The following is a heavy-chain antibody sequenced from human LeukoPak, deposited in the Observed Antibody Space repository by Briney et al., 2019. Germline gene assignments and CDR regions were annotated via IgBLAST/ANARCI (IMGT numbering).Heavy chain of an antibody. J-gene: IGHJ4*02. V-gene: IGHV3-23*01. CDR2: FIYSGGGT. CDR3: AKDRRPDGVYDLDY. CDR1: GVIFSNYA. Sequence: GASLRLSCAASGVIFSNYAMNWVRQAPGKGLEWDSFIYSGGGTKYADSVRGRFTISRDNSRNTLYLQMSSLRSEDTAVYYCAKDRRPDGVYDLDYWGQGTLVTVSS. D-gene: IGHD5/OR15-5a*01.